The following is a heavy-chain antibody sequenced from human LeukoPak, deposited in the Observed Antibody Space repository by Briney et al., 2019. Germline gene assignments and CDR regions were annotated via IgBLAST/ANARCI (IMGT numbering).Heavy chain of an antibody. CDR3: ARGVLYYDYVWGSYRYTDYFDY. Sequence: GESQKISCKGSGYSFTSYWIGWVRQMPGKGLEWMGIIYPGDSDTRYSPSFQGQVTISADKSISTAYLQWSSLKASDTAMYYCARGVLYYDYVWGSYRYTDYFDYWGQGTLVTVSS. CDR2: IYPGDSDT. V-gene: IGHV5-51*01. J-gene: IGHJ4*02. D-gene: IGHD3-16*02. CDR1: GYSFTSYW.